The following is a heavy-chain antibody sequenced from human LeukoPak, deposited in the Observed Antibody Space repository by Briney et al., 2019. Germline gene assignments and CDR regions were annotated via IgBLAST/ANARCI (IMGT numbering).Heavy chain of an antibody. CDR3: ARRGCSGGSCPRDAFDI. Sequence: PSETLSLTCTVSGGSISFCYWSWIRQPPGKGLEWIGYIYYSGSTNYNPSLKSRVTISVDTSKNQFSLKLSSVTAADTAVYYCARRGCSGGSCPRDAFDIWGQGTMVTVSS. V-gene: IGHV4-59*08. D-gene: IGHD2-15*01. CDR2: IYYSGST. CDR1: GGSISFCY. J-gene: IGHJ3*02.